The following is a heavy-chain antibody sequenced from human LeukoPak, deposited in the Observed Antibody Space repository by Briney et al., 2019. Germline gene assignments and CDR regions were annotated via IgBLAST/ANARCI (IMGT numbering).Heavy chain of an antibody. CDR3: ASTGTYYYYGMDV. J-gene: IGHJ6*02. CDR2: IYSGGST. Sequence: GGSLRLSYAASGFTVSSNYMSWVRQAPGKGLECVSVIYSGGSTYYADSVKGRFTISRDNSKNTLYLQMNSLRAEDTAVYYCASTGTYYYYGMDVWGQGTTVTVSS. CDR1: GFTVSSNY. D-gene: IGHD2-8*02. V-gene: IGHV3-66*01.